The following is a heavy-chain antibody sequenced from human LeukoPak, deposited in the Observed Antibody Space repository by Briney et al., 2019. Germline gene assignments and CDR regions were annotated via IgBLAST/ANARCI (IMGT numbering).Heavy chain of an antibody. CDR2: ISGSGGST. D-gene: IGHD3-9*01. CDR3: AKTRGGYFDLDDY. CDR1: GFTFSSYG. Sequence: HPGGSLRLSCAASGFTFSSYGMHWVRQAPGKGLEWVSAISGSGGSTYYADSVKGRFTISRDNSKNTLYLQMNSLRAEDTAVYYCAKTRGGYFDLDDYWGQGTLVTVSS. J-gene: IGHJ4*02. V-gene: IGHV3-23*01.